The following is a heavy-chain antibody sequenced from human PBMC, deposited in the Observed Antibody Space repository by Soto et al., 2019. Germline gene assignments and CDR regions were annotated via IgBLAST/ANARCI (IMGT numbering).Heavy chain of an antibody. CDR1: GFTFSDHY. CDR3: ARVYGEVVMDV. J-gene: IGHJ6*03. Sequence: GGSLRLSCAASGFTFSDHYMDWVRQAPGKGLEWVGRTRNKANSYTTEYAASVKGRFTISRDDSKNSLYLQMNSLKTEDTAVYYCARVYGEVVMDVWGKGTTVTVSS. D-gene: IGHD4-17*01. CDR2: TRNKANSYTT. V-gene: IGHV3-72*01.